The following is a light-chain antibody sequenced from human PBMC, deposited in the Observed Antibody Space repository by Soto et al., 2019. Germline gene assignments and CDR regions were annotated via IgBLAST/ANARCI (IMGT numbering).Light chain of an antibody. CDR3: QQLNSYPPT. V-gene: IGKV1-9*01. Sequence: IQLTQSPASLSASVGDRVTITSRASQGISSYLAWYQQKPGKAPNLLIYAASTLQRGVPSRFSGSGSGTDFTLTISSLQPEDFATYYCQQLNSYPPTFGGGTKVEIK. CDR2: AAS. J-gene: IGKJ4*01. CDR1: QGISSY.